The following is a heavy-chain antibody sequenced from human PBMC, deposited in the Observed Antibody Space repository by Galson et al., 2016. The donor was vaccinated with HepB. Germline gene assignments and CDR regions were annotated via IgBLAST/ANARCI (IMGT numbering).Heavy chain of an antibody. CDR1: GFTFSSYA. CDR2: ISYDGSNK. J-gene: IGHJ4*01. CDR3: ASDRGYSYGYLVSYYFDY. D-gene: IGHD5-18*01. V-gene: IGHV3-30-3*01. Sequence: SLRLSCAASGFTFSSYAMHWVRQAPGKGLEWVAVISYDGSNKYYADSVKGRFTISRDNSKNTLYLQMNSLRAEDTAVYYCASDRGYSYGYLVSYYFDYWGHGTLVTVSS.